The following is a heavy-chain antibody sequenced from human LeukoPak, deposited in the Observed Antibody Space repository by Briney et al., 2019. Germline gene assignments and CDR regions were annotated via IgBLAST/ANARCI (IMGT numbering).Heavy chain of an antibody. CDR3: ARDGYYGSGSYYNVPTLYFDY. J-gene: IGHJ4*02. D-gene: IGHD3-10*01. V-gene: IGHV3-30*04. CDR2: ISYDGSNK. CDR1: GFTISSYA. Sequence: GGSLRLSCAASGFTISSYAIHWVRQAPGKGLEWVAVISYDGSNKYYADSVKGRFTISRDNSKNTLYLQMNSLRAEDTAVYYCARDGYYGSGSYYNVPTLYFDYWGQGTLVTVSS.